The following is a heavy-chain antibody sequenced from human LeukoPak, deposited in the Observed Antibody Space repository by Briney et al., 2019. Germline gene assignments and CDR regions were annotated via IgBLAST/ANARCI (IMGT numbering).Heavy chain of an antibody. CDR2: ISGSGGST. J-gene: IGHJ1*01. V-gene: IGHV3-23*01. Sequence: GGSLRLSCAASGFTFTNYVMHWVRQAPGKGLEWVSIISGSGGSTYYADSVKGRFTISRDNSKNTLYLQMNSLRAEDTAVYYCAKEGYYDSGGYFQHWGQGTLVTVSS. CDR3: AKEGYYDSGGYFQH. D-gene: IGHD3-22*01. CDR1: GFTFTNYV.